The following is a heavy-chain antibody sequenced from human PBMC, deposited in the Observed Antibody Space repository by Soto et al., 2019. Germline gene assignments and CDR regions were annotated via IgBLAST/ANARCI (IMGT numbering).Heavy chain of an antibody. V-gene: IGHV1-24*01. D-gene: IGHD3-10*01. J-gene: IGHJ4*02. CDR1: GYTLTELS. CDR2: FDPEDGET. CDR3: ATLVEYSGSGSYYYYFDY. Sequence: ASVKVSCKVSGYTLTELSMHWVRQAPGKGLEWMGGFDPEDGETIYAQKFQGRVTMTEDTSTDTAYMELSSLRSEDTAVYYCATLVEYSGSGSYYYYFDYWGQGTLVTVSS.